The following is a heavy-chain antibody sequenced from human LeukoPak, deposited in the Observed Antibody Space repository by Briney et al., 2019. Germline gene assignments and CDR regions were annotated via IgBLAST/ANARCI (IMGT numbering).Heavy chain of an antibody. Sequence: ASVKVSCKASGGTFISYAISWVRQAPGQGLEWMGWISVYNGNTNYAQRLQGRVTTTTDTSTSTAYMELRSLRSDDTAVYYCARPRRCSSTTCTDAFDIWGQGTMVTVSS. D-gene: IGHD2-2*01. J-gene: IGHJ3*02. CDR1: GGTFISYA. V-gene: IGHV1-18*01. CDR3: ARPRRCSSTTCTDAFDI. CDR2: ISVYNGNT.